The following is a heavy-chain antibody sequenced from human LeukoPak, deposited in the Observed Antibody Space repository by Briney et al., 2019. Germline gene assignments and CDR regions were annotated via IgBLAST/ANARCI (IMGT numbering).Heavy chain of an antibody. V-gene: IGHV4-34*01. CDR3: ARANWKAFDI. CDR1: GGSFRSHY. Sequence: SETLSLTCAVYGGSFRSHYWIWIRQTPGKGLEWIGEINPTGGTNYNPSLKSRVTISVDTSRNQFSLKLRSVTAADTAVYFCARANWKAFDIWGHGTMVTVSS. CDR2: INPTGGT. J-gene: IGHJ3*02. D-gene: IGHD1-20*01.